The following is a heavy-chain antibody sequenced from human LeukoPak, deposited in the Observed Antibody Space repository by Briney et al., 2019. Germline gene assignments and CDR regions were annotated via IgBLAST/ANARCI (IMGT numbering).Heavy chain of an antibody. CDR2: INPSGGST. J-gene: IGHJ4*02. V-gene: IGHV1-46*01. Sequence: GASVKVSCKASGYTFTSYYMHWVRQAPGQGLEWMGIINPSGGSTSYAQKFQGRVTMTRDTSTSTVYMELSSLRSEDTAVYYRARDRTIFGVAAPSDYWGQGTLVTASS. CDR3: ARDRTIFGVAAPSDY. D-gene: IGHD3-3*01. CDR1: GYTFTSYY.